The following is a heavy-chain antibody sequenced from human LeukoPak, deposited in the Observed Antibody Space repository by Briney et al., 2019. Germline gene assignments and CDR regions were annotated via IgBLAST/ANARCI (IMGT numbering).Heavy chain of an antibody. D-gene: IGHD6-6*01. CDR3: VSLGYSSSSVRY. CDR1: GFTFSGSA. J-gene: IGHJ4*02. CDR2: ISYDGGNK. V-gene: IGHV3-30*04. Sequence: GSLRLSCAASGFTFSGSAMHWVRQAPGKGLEWVAIISYDGGNKYYADSVKGRFTISRDNSKNTLYLQMNSLRAEDTAVYFCVSLGYSSSSVRYWGQGALVTVSS.